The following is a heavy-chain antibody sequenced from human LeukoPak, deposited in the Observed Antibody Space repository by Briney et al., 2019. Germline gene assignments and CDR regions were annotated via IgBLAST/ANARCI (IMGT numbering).Heavy chain of an antibody. V-gene: IGHV4-38-2*02. D-gene: IGHD7-27*01. CDR2: IYHSGST. J-gene: IGHJ4*02. CDR3: ARGFRGDNFDY. Sequence: PSETLSLTCTVSGYSISSGYYWGWIRQPPGKGLEWIGSIYHSGSTNYNPSLKSRVTISVDTSKNQFSLKLSSVTAADTAVYFCARGFRGDNFDYWGQGTLVTVSS. CDR1: GYSISSGYY.